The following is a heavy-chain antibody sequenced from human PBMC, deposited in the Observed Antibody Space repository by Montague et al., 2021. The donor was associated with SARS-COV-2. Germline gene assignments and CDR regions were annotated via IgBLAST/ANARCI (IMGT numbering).Heavy chain of an antibody. D-gene: IGHD3-16*01. CDR1: GVSITSYY. V-gene: IGHV4-4*07. CDR3: VRDGGNWYYFDY. J-gene: IGHJ4*02. CDR2: IYASGST. Sequence: SETLSLTCSISGVSITSYYWSWVRQPAGKGLEWIGHIYASGSTXXXPSXKGRVRSSIDNPKNQFSLNLESLTAADTAVYYCVRDGGNWYYFDYWGQGALVTVSS.